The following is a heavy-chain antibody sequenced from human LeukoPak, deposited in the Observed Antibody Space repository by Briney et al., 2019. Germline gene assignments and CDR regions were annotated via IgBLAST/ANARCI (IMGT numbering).Heavy chain of an antibody. J-gene: IGHJ4*02. Sequence: GGSLRLSCAASGFTFSSYAMSWVRQAPGKGLEWVANIKQDGSEKYYVDSVKGRFTISRDNAKNSLYLQMNSLRAEDTAVYYCARDPGVRLPYWGQGTLVTVSS. V-gene: IGHV3-7*01. CDR2: IKQDGSEK. D-gene: IGHD2-8*01. CDR3: ARDPGVRLPY. CDR1: GFTFSSYA.